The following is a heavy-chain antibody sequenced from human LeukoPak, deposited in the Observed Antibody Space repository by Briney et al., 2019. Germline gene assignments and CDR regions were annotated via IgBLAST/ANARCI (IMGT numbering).Heavy chain of an antibody. D-gene: IGHD1-26*01. CDR3: VKRASRTVWYFDL. CDR1: GFTFSSYA. V-gene: IGHV3-64D*06. Sequence: SGGTLRLSCSASGFTFSSYAMHWVRQAPGKGLEYVSAISSNGGSTYYADSVKGRFTISRYNSKNTLYLQRSSLRAEDTAVYYCVKRASRTVWYFDLWGRGTLVTVSS. J-gene: IGHJ2*01. CDR2: ISSNGGST.